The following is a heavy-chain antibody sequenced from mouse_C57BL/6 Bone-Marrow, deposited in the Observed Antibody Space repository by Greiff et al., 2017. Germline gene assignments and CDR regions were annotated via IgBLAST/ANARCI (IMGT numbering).Heavy chain of an antibody. D-gene: IGHD1-1*01. CDR1: GYNIKDDY. J-gene: IGHJ3*01. V-gene: IGHV14-4*01. CDR2: IDPEYGDT. CDR3: TPYYPGFAY. Sequence: EVQRVESGAELVRPGASVKLSCTASGYNIKDDYMHWVKQRPAQGLEWIGWIDPEYGDTEYASKFQGKATITADTSSNTAYLQLSSLTSEDTAVXYCTPYYPGFAYWGQGTLVTVSA.